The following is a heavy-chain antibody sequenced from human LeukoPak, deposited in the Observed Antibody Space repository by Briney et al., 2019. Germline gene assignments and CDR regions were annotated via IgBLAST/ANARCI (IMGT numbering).Heavy chain of an antibody. D-gene: IGHD6-19*01. CDR1: GFSFSNYW. CDR3: ARDDSGPAH. V-gene: IGHV3-7*01. J-gene: IGHJ4*02. CDR2: IKEDGSQI. Sequence: GGSLRLSCAASGFSFSNYWMTWVRQAPGKGLEWVANIKEDGSQIHYVGSVKGRFTISRDNAKNSLYLQVNSLRAEDTALYYCARDDSGPAHWGQGTLVTVSS.